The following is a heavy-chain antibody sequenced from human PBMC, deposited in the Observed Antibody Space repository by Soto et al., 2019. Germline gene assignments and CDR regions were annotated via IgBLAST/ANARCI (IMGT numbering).Heavy chain of an antibody. CDR2: INAGNGNT. D-gene: IGHD3-9*01. CDR3: ARSLYDILTGFVYNWFDP. V-gene: IGHV1-3*01. CDR1: GYTFTSYA. Sequence: ASVKVSCKASGYTFTSYAMHWVRQTPGQRLEWMGWINAGNGNTKYSQKFQGRVTITRDTSATTAYMELSSLRSEDTAVYYCARSLYDILTGFVYNWFDPWGQGTLVTVSS. J-gene: IGHJ5*02.